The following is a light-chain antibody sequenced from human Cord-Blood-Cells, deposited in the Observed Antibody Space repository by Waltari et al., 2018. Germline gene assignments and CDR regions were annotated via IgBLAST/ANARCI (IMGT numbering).Light chain of an antibody. CDR2: EGS. Sequence: QSALTQPASVSGSPRPSITISRNGTSSDVGSYNLVSWYQQHPGKAPKLMIYEGSKRPSGVSNRFSGSKSGNTASLTISGLQAEDEADYYCCSYAGSSTWVFGGGTKLTVL. V-gene: IGLV2-23*01. CDR1: SSDVGSYNL. CDR3: CSYAGSSTWV. J-gene: IGLJ3*02.